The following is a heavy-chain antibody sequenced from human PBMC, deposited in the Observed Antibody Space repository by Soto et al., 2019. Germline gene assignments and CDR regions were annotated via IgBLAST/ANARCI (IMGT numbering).Heavy chain of an antibody. J-gene: IGHJ4*02. CDR3: ARGVVGSWKDGFFEY. CDR1: GYTFSNYA. CDR2: INGGNGNT. Sequence: QVQLVQSGAEVKKPGASVMISCKASGYTFSNYAIQWVRQAPGQRLEWMGWINGGNGNTGYSQNFQGRVTITRDTSATTAYMELRSLRSEDTAAYYCARGVVGSWKDGFFEYWGQGTLVTVSS. D-gene: IGHD1-1*01. V-gene: IGHV1-3*01.